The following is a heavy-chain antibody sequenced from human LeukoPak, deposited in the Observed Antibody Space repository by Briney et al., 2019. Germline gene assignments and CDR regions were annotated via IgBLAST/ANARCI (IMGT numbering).Heavy chain of an antibody. Sequence: PLASVKVSCKASGGTFSSYAISWVRQAPGRGLEWMGRIIPILGIANYAQKFQGRVTITADKSTSTAYMELSSLRSEDTAVYYCARTYCTNGVCYSVYFDYWGQGTLVTVSS. J-gene: IGHJ4*02. V-gene: IGHV1-69*04. CDR1: GGTFSSYA. CDR2: IIPILGIA. CDR3: ARTYCTNGVCYSVYFDY. D-gene: IGHD2-8*01.